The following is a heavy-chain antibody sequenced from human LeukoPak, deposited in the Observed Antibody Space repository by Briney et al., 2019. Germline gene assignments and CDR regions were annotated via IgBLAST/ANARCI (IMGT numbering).Heavy chain of an antibody. CDR3: AREFQNRGYYDSSGPAY. Sequence: SVKVSCKASGGTFSSYAISWVRQAPGQGLEWMGGIIPIFGTANYAQKFQGRVTITTDESTSTAYMELSSLRSEDTAVYYCAREFQNRGYYDSSGPAYWGQGTLVTVSP. D-gene: IGHD3-22*01. V-gene: IGHV1-69*05. CDR2: IIPIFGTA. CDR1: GGTFSSYA. J-gene: IGHJ4*02.